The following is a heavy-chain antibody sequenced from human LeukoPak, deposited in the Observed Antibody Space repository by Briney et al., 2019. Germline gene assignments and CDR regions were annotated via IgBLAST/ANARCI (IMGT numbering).Heavy chain of an antibody. V-gene: IGHV1-2*02. CDR1: GYTFTGYY. CDR2: INPNSGGS. D-gene: IGHD3-3*01. CDR3: ARVQERPYYDFWSGYYYFDY. Sequence: GSVKVSCKASGYTFTGYYMHWVRQAPGQGLEWMGWINPNSGGSNYAQKFQGRVTMTRDTSISTAYMELSRLRSDDTAVYYCARVQERPYYDFWSGYYYFDYWGQGTLVTVSS. J-gene: IGHJ4*02.